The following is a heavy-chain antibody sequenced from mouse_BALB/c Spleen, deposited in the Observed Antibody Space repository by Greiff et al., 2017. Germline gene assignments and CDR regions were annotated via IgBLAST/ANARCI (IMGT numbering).Heavy chain of an antibody. V-gene: IGHV1-69*01. Sequence: QVQLQHPGAELVMPGASVKMSCKASGYPFTDYWMHWVKQRPGQGLEWIGAIDTSDSYTSYNQKFKGKATLTVDESSSTADMQLSSLTSEDSAVYYCARGYYAMDDWGQGTSVTVSS. CDR3: ARGYYAMDD. CDR1: GYPFTDYW. CDR2: IDTSDSYT. J-gene: IGHJ4*01.